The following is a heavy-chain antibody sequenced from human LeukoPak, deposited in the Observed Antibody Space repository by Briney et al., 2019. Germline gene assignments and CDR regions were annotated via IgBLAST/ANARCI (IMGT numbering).Heavy chain of an antibody. D-gene: IGHD2-15*01. Sequence: PGGSLRLSCAASGFTFSSYGIHWVRQAPGKGLEWVAFTRYDGSNNYYADSVKGRFTISRDNSKNTLYLQMNSLRAEDTAVYYCARGKSGYCSGGSCRHYFDYWGRGTLVTVSS. CDR1: GFTFSSYG. CDR3: ARGKSGYCSGGSCRHYFDY. V-gene: IGHV3-30*02. CDR2: TRYDGSNN. J-gene: IGHJ4*02.